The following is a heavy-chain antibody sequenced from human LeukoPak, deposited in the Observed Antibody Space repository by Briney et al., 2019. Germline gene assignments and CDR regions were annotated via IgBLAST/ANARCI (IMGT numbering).Heavy chain of an antibody. D-gene: IGHD3-10*01. CDR2: IYTTGTT. CDR1: DTSISTYY. J-gene: IGHJ4*02. V-gene: IGHV4-4*07. Sequence: PSETLSLTCSVSDTSISTYYWSWIRQPAGKGLGWIGHIYTTGTTNYNPSLKSRVTMSIDTSKNQFSLNLRSVTAADTAVYYCAKVAKYYYGSETYFFFEHWGQGILVTVSS. CDR3: AKVAKYYYGSETYFFFEH.